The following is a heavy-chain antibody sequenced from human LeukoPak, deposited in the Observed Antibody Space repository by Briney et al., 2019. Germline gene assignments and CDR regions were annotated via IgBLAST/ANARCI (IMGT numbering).Heavy chain of an antibody. J-gene: IGHJ4*02. D-gene: IGHD5-12*01. CDR1: GGYFSSSSYY. CDR3: AREVAMRFDS. Sequence: SETLSLTCTVSGGYFSSSSYYWGWIRQPPGKGLEWIGSIYYNGNTYYNPSLKSRVTISVDTSKNQFSLKLRSVTAADTAMYYCAREVAMRFDSWGQGTLVTVSS. V-gene: IGHV4-39*07. CDR2: IYYNGNT.